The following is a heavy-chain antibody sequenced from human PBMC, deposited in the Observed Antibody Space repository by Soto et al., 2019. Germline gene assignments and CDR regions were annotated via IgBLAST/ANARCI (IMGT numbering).Heavy chain of an antibody. CDR2: IYYSGNT. J-gene: IGHJ4*02. Sequence: QVQLQESGPGLVKPSHTLSLTCTVSGGSISSGGYYWSWIRQHPGKGLEWIGYIYYSGNTYYNPSLKSRVAMSVDTSKNQFSLKLSSVTAADTAVYYCARDSAGTAMTFDYWGQGTLVTVSS. V-gene: IGHV4-31*03. D-gene: IGHD5-18*01. CDR3: ARDSAGTAMTFDY. CDR1: GGSISSGGYY.